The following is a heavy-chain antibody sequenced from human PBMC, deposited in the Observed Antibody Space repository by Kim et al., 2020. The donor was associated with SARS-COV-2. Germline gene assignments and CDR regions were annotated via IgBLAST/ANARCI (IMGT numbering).Heavy chain of an antibody. D-gene: IGHD3-16*01. V-gene: IGHV4-39*07. Sequence: SETLSLTCTVSGGSISSSSYYWGWIRQPPGKGLEWIGSIYYSGSTYYNPSLKSRVTISVDTSKNQFSLKLSSVTAADTAVYYCARVLRLGGSHNWFDPWGQGTLVTVSS. J-gene: IGHJ5*02. CDR1: GGSISSSSYY. CDR2: IYYSGST. CDR3: ARVLRLGGSHNWFDP.